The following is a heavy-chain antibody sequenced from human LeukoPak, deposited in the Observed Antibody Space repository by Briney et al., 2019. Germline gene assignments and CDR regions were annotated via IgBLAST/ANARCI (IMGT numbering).Heavy chain of an antibody. Sequence: GGSLRLSCSASGFTFSSCGMHWVRQAPGKGLEYVSSMTSNGGSTYYADSVKGRFTISRDNSKNTLFLQMSSLRAEDSAVYYCVSGYCSSTSSRFAYWGQGTLVTVSS. V-gene: IGHV3-64D*06. CDR2: MTSNGGST. D-gene: IGHD2-2*01. CDR1: GFTFSSCG. CDR3: VSGYCSSTSSRFAY. J-gene: IGHJ4*02.